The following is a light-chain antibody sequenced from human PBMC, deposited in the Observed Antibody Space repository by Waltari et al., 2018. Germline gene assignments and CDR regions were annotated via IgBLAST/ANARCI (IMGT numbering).Light chain of an antibody. Sequence: IILTQSPATLSLSPGERATLSCRASQSVGSYLAWYQQKPLQAPRLLIYGASSRAACIPDRFSGSGSGTSFTLTFSSLEPEDFAVYYCQKYSNSPLTFGGGTKVEIK. CDR2: GAS. CDR1: QSVGSY. V-gene: IGKV3-20*01. J-gene: IGKJ4*01. CDR3: QKYSNSPLT.